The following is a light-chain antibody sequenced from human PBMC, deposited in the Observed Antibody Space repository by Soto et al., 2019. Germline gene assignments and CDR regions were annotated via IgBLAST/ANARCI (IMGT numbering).Light chain of an antibody. Sequence: EIVVTQSPATLSASPGERVTLTCRASQFVSTRLAWYQQRPGQALRLLIYGASNRATGIPDRFSGSGSGTDFTLTISRLEPEDFAVYYCQQYGSSGTFGQGTKVDIK. CDR2: GAS. CDR1: QFVSTR. V-gene: IGKV3-20*01. J-gene: IGKJ1*01. CDR3: QQYGSSGT.